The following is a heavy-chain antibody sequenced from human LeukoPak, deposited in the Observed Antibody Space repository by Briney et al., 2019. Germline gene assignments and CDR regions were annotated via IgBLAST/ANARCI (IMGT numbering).Heavy chain of an antibody. V-gene: IGHV3-74*01. CDR2: INCDGTNT. CDR1: GFTCSSYW. Sequence: GGSLRLSCAASGFTCSSYWLHWVRQTPGKGLVWVSRINCDGTNTTYADSVKGRFTISRDNAKNTLNLQMNSLRVEDTAIYYCARGYSATYRIDYWGQGTLVTVSS. CDR3: ARGYSATYRIDY. J-gene: IGHJ4*02. D-gene: IGHD1-26*01.